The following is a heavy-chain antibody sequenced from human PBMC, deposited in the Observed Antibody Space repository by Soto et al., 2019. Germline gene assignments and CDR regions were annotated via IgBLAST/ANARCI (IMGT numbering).Heavy chain of an antibody. V-gene: IGHV4-59*01. Sequence: SETLSLTCTVSGGSISSYYWSWIRQPPGKRLEWIGYIYYSGSTNYNPSLKSRVTISVDTSKNQFSLKLSSVTAADTAVYYCARARRHYYGSGSYYSAPFDYWGQGTLVTVSS. J-gene: IGHJ4*02. CDR1: GGSISSYY. CDR2: IYYSGST. CDR3: ARARRHYYGSGSYYSAPFDY. D-gene: IGHD3-10*01.